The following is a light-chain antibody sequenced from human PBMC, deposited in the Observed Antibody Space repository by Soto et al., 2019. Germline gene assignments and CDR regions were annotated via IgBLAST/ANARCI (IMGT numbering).Light chain of an antibody. J-gene: IGLJ1*01. CDR3: SAYSGPNTFYV. V-gene: IGLV2-23*02. CDR2: EVN. Sequence: QSALTQPASVSGSPGQSITISCTGTSSYVGTYTLVSWYQHHPGKAPTLVIYEVNKRPAGVSKRFSGSKSGDKASLTISGLPAEDEADYYCSAYSGPNTFYVFGTGTKLTVL. CDR1: SSYVGTYTL.